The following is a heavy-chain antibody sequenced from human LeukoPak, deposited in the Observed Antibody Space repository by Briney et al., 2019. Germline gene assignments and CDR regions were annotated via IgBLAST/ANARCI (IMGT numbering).Heavy chain of an antibody. D-gene: IGHD3-3*01. V-gene: IGHV6-1*01. CDR1: GDSVSSNSAA. CDR3: AREGGYDFWSGPGMDV. Sequence: SQTLSLTCAISGDSVSSNSAAWNWIRQSPSRGLEWLGRTYYRSKWYNDYAISVKSRITINPDTSKNQFSLQLNSVTPEDTAVYYCAREGGYDFWSGPGMDVWGQGTTVTVSS. CDR2: TYYRSKWYN. J-gene: IGHJ6*02.